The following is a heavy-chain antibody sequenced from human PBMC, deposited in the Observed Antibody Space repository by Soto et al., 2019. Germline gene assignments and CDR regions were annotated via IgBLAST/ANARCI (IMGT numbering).Heavy chain of an antibody. D-gene: IGHD3-3*01. V-gene: IGHV3-23*01. CDR3: AKGGALTILGVVIQAGDYGMDV. CDR2: VSGRGDNT. CDR1: GFTFSNYV. J-gene: IGHJ6*02. Sequence: GGSLRLSCAASGFTFSNYVMSWVRQAPGKGLEWVSAVSGRGDNTYHAGSVKGRFTISRDNSKNTLYLQMNSLRAEDTAVYYCAKGGALTILGVVIQAGDYGMDVWGQGTTVTVSS.